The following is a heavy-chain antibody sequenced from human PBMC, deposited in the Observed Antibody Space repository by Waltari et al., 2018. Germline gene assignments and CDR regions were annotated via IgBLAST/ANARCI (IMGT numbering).Heavy chain of an antibody. D-gene: IGHD6-13*01. Sequence: QVQLQESGPGLVKPSQTLSLTCTVSGGSISSGSYYWSWIRQPAGKGLEWIGRIYTSGSTNYNPSLKSRVTISVDTSKNQFSLKLSSVTAADTAVYYCAKIAAAGTGAFDIWGQGTMVTVSS. J-gene: IGHJ3*02. V-gene: IGHV4-61*02. CDR3: AKIAAAGTGAFDI. CDR2: IYTSGST. CDR1: GGSISSGSYY.